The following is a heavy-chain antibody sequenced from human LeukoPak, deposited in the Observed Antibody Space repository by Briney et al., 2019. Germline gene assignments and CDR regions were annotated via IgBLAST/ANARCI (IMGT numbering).Heavy chain of an antibody. J-gene: IGHJ4*02. D-gene: IGHD1-26*01. Sequence: KPSETLSLTCTVSGGSISSSYYYWGWIRQPPGKGLEWIGSIYYSGSTYYNPSLKSRVTISVDTSKNQFSLRLSSVTAADTAVYYCARGGSYCPFDYWGQGTLVTVSS. CDR2: IYYSGST. V-gene: IGHV4-39*01. CDR3: ARGGSYCPFDY. CDR1: GGSISSSYYY.